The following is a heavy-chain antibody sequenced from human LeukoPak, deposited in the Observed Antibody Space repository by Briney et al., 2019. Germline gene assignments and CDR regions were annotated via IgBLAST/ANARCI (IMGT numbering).Heavy chain of an antibody. Sequence: PGGSLRLSCADSGLTVSTNYMYWVRQAPGRGLEWVSVVYSGGGTYDADSVKGRFTISRDNSKKRLYLQMNSLRAEDTAVYYCTAGSSGVFDYWGQGTLVTVSS. J-gene: IGHJ4*02. CDR1: GLTVSTNY. V-gene: IGHV3-53*01. D-gene: IGHD6-19*01. CDR2: VYSGGGT. CDR3: TAGSSGVFDY.